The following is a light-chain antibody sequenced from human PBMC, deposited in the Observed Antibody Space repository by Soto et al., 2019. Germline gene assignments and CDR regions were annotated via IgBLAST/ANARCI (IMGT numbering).Light chain of an antibody. CDR3: MQTLQSPT. CDR1: QNLMHSNGYNY. V-gene: IGKV2-28*01. Sequence: DIVMTQSPLSLPVTPGEPASISCRSSQNLMHSNGYNYLDWYLQKPGQSPQLLIHLGSNRAAGVPDRFSGRGSGTDFTLKISRVEADDVEVYYCMQTLQSPTFGQGTKVEIK. CDR2: LGS. J-gene: IGKJ1*01.